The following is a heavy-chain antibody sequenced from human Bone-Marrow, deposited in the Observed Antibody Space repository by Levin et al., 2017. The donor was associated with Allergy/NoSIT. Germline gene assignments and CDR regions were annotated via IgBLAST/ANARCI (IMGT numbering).Heavy chain of an antibody. J-gene: IGHJ5*02. CDR1: GYTFTGYY. CDR3: ARDAEHFTFGEVPRWFDT. CDR2: INPNSGGT. Sequence: GASVKVSCKASGYTFTGYYIYWVRLAPGQGLEWMGWINPNSGGTTYAPKFQGRVTMTSDTSITTVYMELSTLIYDDTAVYYCARDAEHFTFGEVPRWFDTWGQGTLVTVSS. V-gene: IGHV1-2*02. D-gene: IGHD3-10*01.